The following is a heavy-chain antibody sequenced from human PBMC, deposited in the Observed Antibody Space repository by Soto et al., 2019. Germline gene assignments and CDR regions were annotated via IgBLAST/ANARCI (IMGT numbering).Heavy chain of an antibody. CDR2: IKSKTDGGTT. CDR1: GFTFSNAW. Sequence: GGSLRLSCAASGFTFSNAWMNWVRQAPGKGLEWVGRIKSKTDGGTTDYAAPVKGRFTISRDDSKNTLYLQMNSLKTEDTAVYYCTTPYYYDSSGYPGYFWGQGTLVTVSS. V-gene: IGHV3-15*07. D-gene: IGHD3-22*01. CDR3: TTPYYYDSSGYPGYF. J-gene: IGHJ4*02.